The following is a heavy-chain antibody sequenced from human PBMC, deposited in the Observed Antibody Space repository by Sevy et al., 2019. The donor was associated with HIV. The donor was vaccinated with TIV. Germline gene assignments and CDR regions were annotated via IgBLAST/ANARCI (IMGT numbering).Heavy chain of an antibody. V-gene: IGHV3-30*18. CDR2: ISYDGSNQ. CDR3: AKGKETYYYYYGIDV. Sequence: GGSLRLSCAASGFTFSSYGMHWVRQGPGKGLEWVAIISYDGSNQYYPDSVKGRFTVSRDNSKNTLYLQMNSLRAEDTAVYYCAKGKETYYYYYGIDVWGQGTTVTVSS. CDR1: GFTFSSYG. J-gene: IGHJ6*02.